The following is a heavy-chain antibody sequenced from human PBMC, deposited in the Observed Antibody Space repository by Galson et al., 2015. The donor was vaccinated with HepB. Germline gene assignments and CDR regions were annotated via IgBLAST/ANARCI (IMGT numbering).Heavy chain of an antibody. CDR2: IIPIFGTA. CDR3: ARVGWGELLSGSGAFDI. J-gene: IGHJ3*02. D-gene: IGHD1-26*01. CDR1: GGTFSSYA. V-gene: IGHV1-69*06. Sequence: SVKVSCKASGGTFSSYAISWVRQAPGQGLEWMGGIIPIFGTANYAQKFQGRVTITADKSTSTAYMELSSLRSEDTAVYYCARVGWGELLSGSGAFDIWGQGTMVTVSS.